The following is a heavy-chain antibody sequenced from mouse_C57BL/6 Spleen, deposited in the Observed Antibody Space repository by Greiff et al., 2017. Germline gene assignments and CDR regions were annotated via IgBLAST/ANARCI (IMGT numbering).Heavy chain of an antibody. V-gene: IGHV1-69*01. CDR3: ARKGGYCGSRYRWFAY. D-gene: IGHD1-1*01. Sequence: QVQLQQPGAELVMPGASVKLSCKASGYTFTSYWMHWVQQTPGQGLEWIGTIDPADSYTNYNPKFKGQSTLAVDKSSSTAYMQLSRRTSEDSAVYYCARKGGYCGSRYRWFAYWGQGTMVTVSA. CDR1: GYTFTSYW. J-gene: IGHJ3*01. CDR2: IDPADSYT.